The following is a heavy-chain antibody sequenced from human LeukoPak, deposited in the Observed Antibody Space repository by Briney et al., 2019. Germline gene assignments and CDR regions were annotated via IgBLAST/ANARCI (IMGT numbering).Heavy chain of an antibody. CDR2: INHSGST. D-gene: IGHD4-23*01. Sequence: ASETLSLTCAVYGGSFSGYYWSWIRQPPGKGLEWIGEINHSGSTNYNPSLKSRVTISVDTSKNQFSLKLSSVTAADTAVYYCARARSVGNNFDYWGQGTLVTVSS. J-gene: IGHJ4*02. CDR1: GGSFSGYY. CDR3: ARARSVGNNFDY. V-gene: IGHV4-34*01.